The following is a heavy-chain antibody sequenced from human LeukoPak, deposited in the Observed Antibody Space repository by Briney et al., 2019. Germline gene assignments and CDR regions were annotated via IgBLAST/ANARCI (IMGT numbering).Heavy chain of an antibody. J-gene: IGHJ6*02. V-gene: IGHV3-66*01. CDR2: IYSGGST. CDR3: ARDRLVRGGGMDV. Sequence: GGSLRLSCAASGFTFSSYAMSWVRQAPGKGLEWVSVIYSGGSTYYADSVKGRFTISRDNSKNTLYLQMNSLRAEDTAVYYCARDRLVRGGGMDVWGQGTTVTVSS. CDR1: GFTFSSYA. D-gene: IGHD3-10*01.